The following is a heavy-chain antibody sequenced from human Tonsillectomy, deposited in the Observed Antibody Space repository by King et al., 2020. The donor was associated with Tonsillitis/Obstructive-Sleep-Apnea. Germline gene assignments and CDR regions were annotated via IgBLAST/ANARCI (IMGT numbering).Heavy chain of an antibody. D-gene: IGHD1-26*01. J-gene: IGHJ6*02. CDR2: ISSSSSYI. Sequence: EVQLVESGGGLVKPGGSLRLSCAASGFTFSSYNINWVRQAPGKGLEWVSSISSSSSYIYYADSIKGRFTISRDNAKNSLYLQMNSLRAEDTAVYYCASDWGGVGATSYYYYGMDVWGQGPTVTVS. V-gene: IGHV3-21*01. CDR3: ASDWGGVGATSYYYYGMDV. CDR1: GFTFSSYN.